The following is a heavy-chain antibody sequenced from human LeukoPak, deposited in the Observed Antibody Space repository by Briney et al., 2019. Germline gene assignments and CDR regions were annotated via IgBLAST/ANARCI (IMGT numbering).Heavy chain of an antibody. Sequence: GGSLRLSCAVSGFTVSSNYMSWVRQPPGKGLEWISIIYETGNTKYADSVKDRFTISRDISKNTVYLQMHSLRAEDTAVYYCAKLASRPFWGRGKKVIVSS. CDR2: IYETGNT. CDR1: GFTVSSNY. CDR3: AKLASRPF. V-gene: IGHV3-53*01. J-gene: IGHJ6*02.